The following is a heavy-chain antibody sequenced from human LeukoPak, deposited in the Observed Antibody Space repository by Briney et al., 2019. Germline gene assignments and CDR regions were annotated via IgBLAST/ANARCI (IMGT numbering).Heavy chain of an antibody. D-gene: IGHD3-22*01. CDR3: ARDNYYDSSGYYYNWFDP. CDR1: GYTFTSYG. J-gene: IGHJ5*02. V-gene: IGHV1-18*01. CDR2: ISAYNGNT. Sequence: ASVKLSCTASGYTFTSYGISWVRQAPGQGLEWMGLISAYNGNTNYSQKLQGRVTMTTDPSTSTAYMELRSLRSDATAVYYCARDNYYDSSGYYYNWFDPWGQGTLVTVSS.